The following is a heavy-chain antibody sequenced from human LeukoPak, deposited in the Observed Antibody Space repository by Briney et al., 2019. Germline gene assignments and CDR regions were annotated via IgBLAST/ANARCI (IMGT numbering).Heavy chain of an antibody. Sequence: GGSLRLSCAASGFTFDDYAMHWVRQAPGKGLEGVSGISWNSGSIGYADSVKGRFTISRDNAKNSLYLQMNSLRAEDTALYYCAELGITMIGGVWGKGTTVTISS. CDR1: GFTFDDYA. CDR2: ISWNSGSI. D-gene: IGHD3-10*02. CDR3: AELGITMIGGV. V-gene: IGHV3-9*01. J-gene: IGHJ6*04.